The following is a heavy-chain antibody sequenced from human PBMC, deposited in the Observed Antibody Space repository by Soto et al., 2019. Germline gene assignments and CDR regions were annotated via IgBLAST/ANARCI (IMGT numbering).Heavy chain of an antibody. CDR2: IKQDGSEK. V-gene: IGHV3-7*04. J-gene: IGHJ6*03. CDR3: ARGHYDFWSGYYPPDYYYYMDV. CDR1: GFTFSSYW. D-gene: IGHD3-3*01. Sequence: GGSLRLSCAASGFTFSSYWMSWVRQAPGKGLEWVANIKQDGSEKYYVDSVKGRFTISRDNAKNSLYLQMNSLRAEDTAVYYCARGHYDFWSGYYPPDYYYYMDVWGKGTTVTVSS.